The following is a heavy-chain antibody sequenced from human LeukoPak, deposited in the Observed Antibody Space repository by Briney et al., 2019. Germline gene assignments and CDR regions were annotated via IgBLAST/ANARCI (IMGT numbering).Heavy chain of an antibody. V-gene: IGHV3-7*01. D-gene: IGHD3-16*01. CDR1: GFTFSSYW. CDR3: ARDSPNYDYVWGSYSDY. CDR2: IKQDGSEK. J-gene: IGHJ4*02. Sequence: TGGSLRLSCAASGFTFSSYWMSWVRQAPGKGLEWVANIKQDGSEKYYVDSVKGRFTISRDNAKNSLYLQMNSLRAEDTAVYYCARDSPNYDYVWGSYSDYWGQGTLVTVSS.